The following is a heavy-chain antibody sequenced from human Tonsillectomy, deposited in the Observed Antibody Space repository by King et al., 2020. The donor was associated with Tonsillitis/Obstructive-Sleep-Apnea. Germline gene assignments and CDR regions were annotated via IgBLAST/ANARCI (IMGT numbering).Heavy chain of an antibody. V-gene: IGHV5-51*01. CDR3: VRLPEGGRRNALHY. CDR1: GDTFTAFW. Sequence: VQLVQSGAEVKKPGESLRISCKGSGDTFTAFWIGCVRQMPGKGLGWMGLNYPLYSDTTYSPSFQGQVTISADESINTAYLQWSSLQASDTAMYYCVRLPEGGRRNALHYWGQGTLVTVSS. CDR2: NYPLYSDT. J-gene: IGHJ4*02. D-gene: IGHD1-14*01.